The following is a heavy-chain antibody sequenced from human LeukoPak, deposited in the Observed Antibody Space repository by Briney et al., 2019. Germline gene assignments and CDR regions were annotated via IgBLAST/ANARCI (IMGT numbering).Heavy chain of an antibody. V-gene: IGHV3-48*04. D-gene: IGHD1-26*01. J-gene: IGHJ4*02. CDR2: ISSSSITI. Sequence: PGGSLRLSCAASGLTFSSYSLNWVRQAPGKGLEWVSFISSSSITIYYADSVKGRFTISRDNAEKSLYLQMNSLRAEDTAVYYCARDRGGSYFAIDYWGQGTLVTVSS. CDR3: ARDRGGSYFAIDY. CDR1: GLTFSSYS.